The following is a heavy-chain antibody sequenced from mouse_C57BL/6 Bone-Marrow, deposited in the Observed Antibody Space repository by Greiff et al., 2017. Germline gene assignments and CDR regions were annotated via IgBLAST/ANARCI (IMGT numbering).Heavy chain of an antibody. CDR2: MHPNGGSP. CDR3: ARSYDYDDYTMDY. V-gene: IGHV1-64*01. Sequence: VQLQQPGAELVKPGASVKLSCKASGYTFTNYWMHWVKQRPGQGLEWIGMMHPNGGSPDYNEKFKSEATLSVAKSSRTAYMELSSLTSEDSAVYYCARSYDYDDYTMDYWGQGTSVTGSS. D-gene: IGHD2-4*01. CDR1: GYTFTNYW. J-gene: IGHJ4*01.